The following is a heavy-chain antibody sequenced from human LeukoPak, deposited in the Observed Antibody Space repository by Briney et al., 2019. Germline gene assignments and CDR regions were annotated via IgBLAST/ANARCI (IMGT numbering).Heavy chain of an antibody. J-gene: IGHJ4*02. Sequence: GGTLRLSCAASGFTFSSYGMNWVRQAPGKGLEWVSAISGSGGSTYYADSVKGRFTISRDNSKDTLYLQMNSLRAEDTAVYYCAKGGGITMIVDLNYFDYWGQGTLVTVSS. V-gene: IGHV3-23*01. CDR2: ISGSGGST. CDR3: AKGGGITMIVDLNYFDY. D-gene: IGHD3-22*01. CDR1: GFTFSSYG.